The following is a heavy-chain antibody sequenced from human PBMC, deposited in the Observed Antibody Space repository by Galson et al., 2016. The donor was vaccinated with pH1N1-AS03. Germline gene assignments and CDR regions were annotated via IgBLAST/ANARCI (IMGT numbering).Heavy chain of an antibody. CDR3: ASSFTSGWNAYDAFDI. V-gene: IGHV5-51*01. D-gene: IGHD6-19*01. CDR1: GSSFTNYW. CDR2: IFPGEFDT. J-gene: IGHJ3*02. Sequence: QSGAEVKKPGESLKISCKASGSSFTNYWSAWVRQMPGKGLEWMGIIFPGEFDTRYSPSFKGQFTISADKSISTAYLEWSSLTASDTAMYYCASSFTSGWNAYDAFDIWGHGTLVTVSS.